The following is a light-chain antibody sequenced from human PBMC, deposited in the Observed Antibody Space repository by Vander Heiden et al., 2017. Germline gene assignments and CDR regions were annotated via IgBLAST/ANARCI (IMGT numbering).Light chain of an antibody. CDR1: SSNIGSNT. V-gene: IGLV1-44*01. CDR2: NND. J-gene: IGLJ3*02. CDR3: AVWDDSLNGWV. Sequence: QSVLTQPPSASGTPGQRVPISCSGSSSNIGSNTVNWYQQLPGTAPKLLIYNNDQRPSGVPDRFSGSKSGTSASLAISGLQSEDEADYYCAVWDDSLNGWVFGGGTKLTVL.